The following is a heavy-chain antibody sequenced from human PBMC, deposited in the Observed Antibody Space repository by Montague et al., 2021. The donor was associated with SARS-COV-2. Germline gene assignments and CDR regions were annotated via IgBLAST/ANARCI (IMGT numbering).Heavy chain of an antibody. D-gene: IGHD6-13*01. J-gene: IGHJ5*02. V-gene: IGHV4-59*08. CDR3: ATHRQHHNH. Sequence: SETLSLTCTVSGGSISGYYWTWIRQPPGKGLEWIGYIFYNGDTNYNPSLKSRVSISVDTSKNQFSLKLIAVTAADTAVYFCATHRQHHNHWGLGALVTVSS. CDR1: GGSISGYY. CDR2: IFYNGDT.